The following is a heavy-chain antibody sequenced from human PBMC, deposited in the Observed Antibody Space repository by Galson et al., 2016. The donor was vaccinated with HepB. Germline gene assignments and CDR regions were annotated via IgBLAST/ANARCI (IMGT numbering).Heavy chain of an antibody. CDR1: GGSISSSSSY. V-gene: IGHV4-39*02. D-gene: IGHD3-3*01. CDR2: IHYSGST. Sequence: ETLSLTCTVSGGSISSSSSYWAWIRQPPGKGLEWIGSIHYSGSTFYNPSLKSRVTISVDTPKTHFSLKLSAVSAADTAMYYCARDHSGEHVSRFLELLARFDPWGQGTRGTVSS. CDR3: ARDHSGEHVSRFLELLARFDP. J-gene: IGHJ5*02.